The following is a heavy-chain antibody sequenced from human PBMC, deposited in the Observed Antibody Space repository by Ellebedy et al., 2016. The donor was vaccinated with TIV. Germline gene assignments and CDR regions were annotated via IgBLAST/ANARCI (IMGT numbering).Heavy chain of an antibody. D-gene: IGHD2-15*01. Sequence: SETLSLTXAVSGGSISSSNWWSWVRQPPGKGLEWIGEIYHSGSTNYNPSLKSRVTISVDKSKNQFSLKLSSVTAADTAVYYCARQTVVVVAAFFDYWGQGTLVTVSS. CDR2: IYHSGST. J-gene: IGHJ4*02. V-gene: IGHV4-4*02. CDR3: ARQTVVVVAAFFDY. CDR1: GGSISSSNW.